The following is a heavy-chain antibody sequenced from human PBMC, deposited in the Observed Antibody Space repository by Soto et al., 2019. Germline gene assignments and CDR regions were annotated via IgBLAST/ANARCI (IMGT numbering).Heavy chain of an antibody. V-gene: IGHV3-53*01. CDR3: GTRPGGGGY. D-gene: IGHD6-6*01. Sequence: EVQLVESGGGLIQPGGSLRLSCAVSGFTVSNNYMSWVRQAPGKGLEGVSVIYSGGYTAYGDSVKGRFTISRDNSKNTLFLQRKGPGADDPALFYWGTRPGGGGYWGQGTLVTVSS. CDR2: IYSGGYT. J-gene: IGHJ4*02. CDR1: GFTVSNNY.